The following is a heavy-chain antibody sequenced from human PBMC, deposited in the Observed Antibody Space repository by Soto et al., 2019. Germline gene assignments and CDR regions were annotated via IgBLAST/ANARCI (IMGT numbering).Heavy chain of an antibody. CDR2: IYSSGNS. V-gene: IGHV4-59*08. D-gene: IGHD3-10*01. CDR3: ARRRFGELSDFDY. J-gene: IGHJ4*02. CDR1: GGSISNYY. Sequence: ASETPSPTRTVSGGSISNYYWKWVRPSPGKGLERIGYIYSSGNSKYNPSLNSRVTISLDTSKNQFSLKLTSVTAADTAVYYCARRRFGELSDFDYWGQGALVTVSS.